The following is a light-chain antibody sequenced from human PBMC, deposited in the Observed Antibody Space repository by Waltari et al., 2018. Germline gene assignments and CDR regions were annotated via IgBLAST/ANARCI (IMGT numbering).Light chain of an antibody. V-gene: IGLV3-21*02. J-gene: IGLJ3*02. Sequence: SYVLTQPPSLSVAPGQTARITCGGNDIGSKSVHWYQQRPGQAPVLVVYDESGRPSGIPERFSGSNSGNAVTLTISGVEAGDEADYYCQVWDSTSDHRVFGGGTKLTVL. CDR1: DIGSKS. CDR3: QVWDSTSDHRV. CDR2: DES.